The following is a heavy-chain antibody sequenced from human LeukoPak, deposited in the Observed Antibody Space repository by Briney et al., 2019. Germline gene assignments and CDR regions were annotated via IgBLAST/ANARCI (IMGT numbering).Heavy chain of an antibody. CDR3: ARGRDWDYDFWSGPLGAFDI. J-gene: IGHJ3*02. V-gene: IGHV4-61*02. CDR2: IYTSGST. CDR1: GGSISSGSYY. D-gene: IGHD3-3*01. Sequence: SETLSLTCTVSGGSISSGSYYWSWIRQPAGKGLEWIGRIYTSGSTNYNSSLKSRVTISVDTSKNQFSLKLSSVTAADTAVYYCARGRDWDYDFWSGPLGAFDIWGQGTMVTVSS.